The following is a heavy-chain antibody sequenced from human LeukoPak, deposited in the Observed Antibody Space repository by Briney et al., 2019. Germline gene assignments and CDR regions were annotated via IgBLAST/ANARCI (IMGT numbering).Heavy chain of an antibody. CDR2: IYYSGST. V-gene: IGHV4-61*01. D-gene: IGHD1-1*01. CDR1: GGSVSSGSYY. J-gene: IGHJ6*02. CDR3: ARYHWKEDNYYGLDV. Sequence: PSETLSLTCTVSGGSVSSGSYYWSWIRQPPGKGLEWIGYIYYSGSTNYNPSLKSRVTISVDTSKDQFSLKLRSVTAADTAVYYCARYHWKEDNYYGLDVWGQGTAVTVSS.